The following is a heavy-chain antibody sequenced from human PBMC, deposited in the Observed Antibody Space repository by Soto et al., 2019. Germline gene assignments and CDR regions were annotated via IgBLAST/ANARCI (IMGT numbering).Heavy chain of an antibody. CDR3: ARGGGPDAFDI. J-gene: IGHJ3*02. Sequence: GGSLRLSCAASGLTVRSNYMTWVRQAPGKGLEWVSVIYPGGDTFYADSVKGRFTISRDNSKNTPYLQMNSLRAEDTALYYCARGGGPDAFDIWGQGTMGTVAS. CDR1: GLTVRSNY. V-gene: IGHV3-53*01. D-gene: IGHD3-16*01. CDR2: IYPGGDT.